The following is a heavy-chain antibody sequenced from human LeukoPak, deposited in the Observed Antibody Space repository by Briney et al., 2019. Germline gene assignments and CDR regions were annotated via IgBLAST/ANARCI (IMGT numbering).Heavy chain of an antibody. Sequence: GGSLRLSCAASGCTFSRNAMSWVRQTPGKGLEWVSDISDSGGSTYYADSVKGRFTISRDNSKNTLYLQMNSLRAEDTAVYYCAKGGYDFWSASAYFDYWGQGTLVTVSS. J-gene: IGHJ4*02. D-gene: IGHD3-3*01. CDR2: ISDSGGST. CDR1: GCTFSRNA. CDR3: AKGGYDFWSASAYFDY. V-gene: IGHV3-23*01.